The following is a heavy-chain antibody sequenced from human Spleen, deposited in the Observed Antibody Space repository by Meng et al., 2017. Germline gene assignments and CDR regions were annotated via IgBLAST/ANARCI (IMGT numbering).Heavy chain of an antibody. V-gene: IGHV4-34*01. CDR1: GGSFSAYN. J-gene: IGHJ4*02. Sequence: QVQVQQWGAGLWKPSETRSRTCAFYGGSFSAYNWSWIRQPPGKGLEWLGQINHSGSTNYNPSLKSRVTISVDTSKNQFSLKLSSVTAADTAVYYCARVAYRWGGDCSYFDYWGQGTLVTVSS. D-gene: IGHD2-21*02. CDR3: ARVAYRWGGDCSYFDY. CDR2: INHSGST.